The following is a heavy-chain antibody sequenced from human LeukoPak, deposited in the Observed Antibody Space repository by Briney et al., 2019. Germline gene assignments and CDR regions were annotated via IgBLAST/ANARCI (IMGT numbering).Heavy chain of an antibody. D-gene: IGHD2-15*01. J-gene: IGHJ4*02. CDR1: GFTFSSYG. V-gene: IGHV3-23*01. CDR2: ISGSGGST. CDR3: ARTDPNCSGGSCYYWGVDY. Sequence: TGGSLRLSCEASGFTFSSYGMNWVRQAPGKGLEWVSAISGSGGSTYYADSVKGRFTISRDNSKNTLYLQMGSLRAEDMAVYYCARTDPNCSGGSCYYWGVDYWGQGTLVTVSS.